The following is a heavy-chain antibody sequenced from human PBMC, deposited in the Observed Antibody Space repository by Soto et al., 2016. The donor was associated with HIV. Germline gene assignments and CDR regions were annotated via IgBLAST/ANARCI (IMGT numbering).Heavy chain of an antibody. J-gene: IGHJ4*02. CDR3: AKLQGTNYFDSSGYNGVDY. CDR1: GFTFRSYA. Sequence: EVQLLESGGGLVGPGGSLRLSCAASGFTFRSYAMSWVRQAPGKGLEWVSGISGSGDSTYYADSVKGRFSISRYNSKNTLYLQMDSLRAEDTATYFCAKLQGTNYFDSSGYNGVDYWGQGTLVTVSS. V-gene: IGHV3-23*01. CDR2: ISGSGDST. D-gene: IGHD3-22*01.